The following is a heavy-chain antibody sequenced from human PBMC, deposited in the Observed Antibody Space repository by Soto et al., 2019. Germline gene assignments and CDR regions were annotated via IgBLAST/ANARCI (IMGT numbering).Heavy chain of an antibody. J-gene: IGHJ4*02. CDR3: AGGKGMMVDY. V-gene: IGHV4-34*01. CDR1: GGSFSGYY. D-gene: IGHD3-16*01. Sequence: QVQLQQWGAGLLKPSETLSLTCAVYGGSFSGYYWSWIRQPPGKGLEWIGEINHSGSTNYNPSLKSRVTISVDTSKNPFSLKLSSVTAADTAVYYCAGGKGMMVDYWGQGTLVTVSS. CDR2: INHSGST.